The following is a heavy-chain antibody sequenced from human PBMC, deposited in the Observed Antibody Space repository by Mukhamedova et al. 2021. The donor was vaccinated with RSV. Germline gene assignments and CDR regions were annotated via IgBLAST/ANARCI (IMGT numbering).Heavy chain of an antibody. V-gene: IGHV1-69*01. D-gene: IGHD4-11*01. CDR2: IIPIFGTA. Sequence: QAPGQGLEWMGGIIPIFGTADYAQRFQGRVTITADESTSTAYMELNSLRSDDTAVYYCARYGAGSYGNYVYAFDMWGQGTLVTV. CDR3: ARYGAGSYGNYVYAFDM. J-gene: IGHJ3*02.